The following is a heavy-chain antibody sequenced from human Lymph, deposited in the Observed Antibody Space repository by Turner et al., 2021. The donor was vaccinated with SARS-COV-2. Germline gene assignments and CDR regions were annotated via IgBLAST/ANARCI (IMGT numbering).Heavy chain of an antibody. D-gene: IGHD1-26*01. CDR3: ARRHIGNYDAFDI. J-gene: IGHJ3*02. Sequence: QVQMVQSGAEVKKPGSSVQVSCKASGGTFSTYVISWLRQAPGQGLGWMGGIIPILGIANYAQKFQGIVTITADKSTSTAYMELSSLRSEDTAVYHCARRHIGNYDAFDIWGQGTMVTVSS. CDR2: IIPILGIA. V-gene: IGHV1-69*10. CDR1: GGTFSTYV.